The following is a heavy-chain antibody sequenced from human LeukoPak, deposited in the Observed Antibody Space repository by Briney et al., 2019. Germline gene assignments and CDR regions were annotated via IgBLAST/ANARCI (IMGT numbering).Heavy chain of an antibody. CDR1: GYTFTSYG. CDR3: ARSSLRYCSSTSCGIGWFDP. V-gene: IGHV1-18*01. D-gene: IGHD2-2*01. CDR2: ISAYNGNT. Sequence: ASVKVSCKASGYTFTSYGISWVRQAPGQGLEWMGWISAYNGNTNYAQKLQGRVTMTTDTSTSTAYMELRSLRSDDTAVYYCARSSLRYCSSTSCGIGWFDPWGQGTLVTVSS. J-gene: IGHJ5*02.